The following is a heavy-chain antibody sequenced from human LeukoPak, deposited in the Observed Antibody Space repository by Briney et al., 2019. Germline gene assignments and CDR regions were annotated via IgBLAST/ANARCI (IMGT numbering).Heavy chain of an antibody. V-gene: IGHV4-61*09. CDR2: IYTSGST. Sequence: SETLSFTCTVSGGSISSGSNYWSWIRQPAGKGLEWIGHIYTSGSTKYNPSLKSRVTISVDTSKNQFSLKMTSVTAADTAVYYCARRRGSYYDYWGQGTLVTVSS. J-gene: IGHJ4*02. CDR1: GGSISSGSNY. D-gene: IGHD1-26*01. CDR3: ARRRGSYYDY.